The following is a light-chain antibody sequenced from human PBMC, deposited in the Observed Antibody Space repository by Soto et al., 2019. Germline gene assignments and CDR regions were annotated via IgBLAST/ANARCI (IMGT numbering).Light chain of an antibody. CDR1: QGLSSW. V-gene: IGKV1D-12*01. J-gene: IGKJ5*01. CDR2: SGS. Sequence: DIQMTQSPSSVSASVGDRVTITCRASQGLSSWLAWYQQKPGKAPKLLNYSGSSLQSGVSSRFSGSGGGTDFTLTISNLQPEDFATYYCQQANSFPITFGQGTRLEIK. CDR3: QQANSFPIT.